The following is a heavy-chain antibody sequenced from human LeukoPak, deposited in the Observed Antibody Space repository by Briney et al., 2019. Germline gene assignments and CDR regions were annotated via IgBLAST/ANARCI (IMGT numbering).Heavy chain of an antibody. Sequence: PGGSLRLSCAASGFTFSGYWMNWVRQAPGKGLVWVSRITSDGSSTFYADSVKGRFTISRDDSKNTLYLQMNSLKTEDTAVYYCTTDSFVGATFRCWGQGTLVTVSS. CDR1: GFTFSGYW. D-gene: IGHD1-26*01. CDR3: TTDSFVGATFRC. CDR2: ITSDGSST. V-gene: IGHV3-74*01. J-gene: IGHJ4*02.